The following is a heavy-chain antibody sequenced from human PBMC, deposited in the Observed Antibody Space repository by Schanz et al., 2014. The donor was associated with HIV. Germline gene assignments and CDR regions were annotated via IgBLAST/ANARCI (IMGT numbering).Heavy chain of an antibody. D-gene: IGHD6-19*01. J-gene: IGHJ4*02. V-gene: IGHV3-23*01. CDR1: GFTFSTYA. CDR2: MRGSDDST. Sequence: EVKPSESGGGLVQPGGSLRLSCVASGFTFSTYAMSWVRQAPGKGLEWVSGMRGSDDSTFYADSVKGRFTISRDNSKNTLYFQMNSLRAEDTAIYYCAKTSYGWYFDYWGQGTLVTVSS. CDR3: AKTSYGWYFDY.